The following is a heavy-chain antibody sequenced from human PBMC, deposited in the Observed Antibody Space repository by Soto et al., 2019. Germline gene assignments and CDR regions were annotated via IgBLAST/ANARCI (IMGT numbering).Heavy chain of an antibody. CDR2: INHSGST. CDR3: ASRPLRSYYGSGSYWAYFDY. CDR1: GGSFSGYY. D-gene: IGHD3-10*01. J-gene: IGHJ4*02. V-gene: IGHV4-34*01. Sequence: QVQLQQWGAGLLKPSETLSLTCAVYGGSFSGYYWSWIRQPPGKGLEWIGEINHSGSTNYNPSLKSRVTISVDTSKNQFSLKLSSVTAADTAVYYCASRPLRSYYGSGSYWAYFDYWGQGTLVTVSS.